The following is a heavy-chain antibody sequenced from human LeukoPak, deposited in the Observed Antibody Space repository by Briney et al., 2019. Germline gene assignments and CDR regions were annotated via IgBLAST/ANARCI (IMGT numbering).Heavy chain of an antibody. J-gene: IGHJ4*02. CDR3: AKEGNDYGANSIDY. CDR2: FDPEDGET. D-gene: IGHD4-23*01. Sequence: ASVKVSCKVSGYTLTELSMHWVRQAPGKGLEWMGGFDPEDGETIYAQKFQGRVTMTEDTSTDTAYMELSSLRSEDTAVYYCAKEGNDYGANSIDYWGQGTLVTVSS. V-gene: IGHV1-24*01. CDR1: GYTLTELS.